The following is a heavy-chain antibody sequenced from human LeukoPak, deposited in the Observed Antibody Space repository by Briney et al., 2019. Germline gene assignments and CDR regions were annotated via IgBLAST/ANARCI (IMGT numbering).Heavy chain of an antibody. CDR3: ARVSSGWVDY. V-gene: IGHV3-21*01. CDR1: GFTFSSYS. Sequence: GGSLRLSCAASGFTFSSYSMNWVRQAPGKGLEWVSSISSSSSYIYYADSVKGRFTISRDNAKNSLYLQMNSLGAEDTAVYYCARVSSGWVDYWGQGTLVTVSS. J-gene: IGHJ4*02. CDR2: ISSSSSYI. D-gene: IGHD6-19*01.